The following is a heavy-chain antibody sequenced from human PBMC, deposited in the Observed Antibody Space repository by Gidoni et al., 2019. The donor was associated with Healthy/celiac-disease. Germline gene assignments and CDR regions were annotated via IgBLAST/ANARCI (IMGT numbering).Heavy chain of an antibody. J-gene: IGHJ4*02. D-gene: IGHD5-12*01. CDR2: IYPGDSNT. CDR1: VYSFTSYW. CDR3: ARTPQAGYDYSLD. V-gene: IGHV5-51*03. Sequence: EVQLVQSGAEVNKPGESLKISCTGSVYSFTSYWIGWVRQMPGKGLEWMGIIYPGDSNTRYSPSFQGQVTISADKSISTAYLQWSSLKASDTAMYYCARTPQAGYDYSLDWGQGTLVTVSS.